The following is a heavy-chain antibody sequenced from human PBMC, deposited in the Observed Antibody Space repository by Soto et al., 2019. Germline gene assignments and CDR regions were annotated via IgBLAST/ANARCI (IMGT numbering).Heavy chain of an antibody. J-gene: IGHJ6*02. Sequence: AASVKVSCKASGYTFTGYYIHWVRQAPGQGLEWMGWINPNSGGTNYAQKFQGRVTMTRDTSISTAYMELSRLRSDDTAVYYCARVPTIFGVVINIYGMDVWGQGTTVTVSS. CDR2: INPNSGGT. CDR1: GYTFTGYY. D-gene: IGHD3-3*01. CDR3: ARVPTIFGVVINIYGMDV. V-gene: IGHV1-2*02.